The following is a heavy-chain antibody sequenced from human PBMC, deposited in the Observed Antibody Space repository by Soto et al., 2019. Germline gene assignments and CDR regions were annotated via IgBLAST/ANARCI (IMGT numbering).Heavy chain of an antibody. J-gene: IGHJ3*02. V-gene: IGHV1-24*01. CDR1: GYTLTELS. D-gene: IGHD2-2*01. CDR2: FDPEDGET. Sequence: ASVKVSCKVSGYTLTELSMHWVRQAPGKGLEWMGGFDPEDGETIYAQKFQGRVTMTEDTSTDTAYMELSSLRSEDTAVYYCATALWYCISTSCPYAFDICGQGTMVALSS. CDR3: ATALWYCISTSCPYAFDI.